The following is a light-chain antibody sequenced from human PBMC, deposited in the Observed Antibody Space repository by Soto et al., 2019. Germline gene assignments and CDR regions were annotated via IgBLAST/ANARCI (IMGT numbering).Light chain of an antibody. CDR1: QSISSY. V-gene: IGKV1-39*01. Sequence: TLTSQKPSSLSASVGDRVTITCRASQSISSYLNWYQQKPGKAPKLLIYAASSLQSGVPSRFSGSGSGTDFTLTISSLQPEDFATYYCQQSYSTPRTFGQGSKVDIK. CDR3: QQSYSTPRT. CDR2: AAS. J-gene: IGKJ1*01.